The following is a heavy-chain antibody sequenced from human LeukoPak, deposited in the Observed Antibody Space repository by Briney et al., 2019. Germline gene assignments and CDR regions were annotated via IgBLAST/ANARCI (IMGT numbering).Heavy chain of an antibody. V-gene: IGHV4-4*07. CDR2: IYTSGST. CDR1: GGSISSYY. CDR3: ARQYYDILTGYGKFDY. J-gene: IGHJ4*02. D-gene: IGHD3-9*01. Sequence: SETLSLTCTVSGGSISSYYWSWIRQPAGKGLEWIGRIYTSGSTNYNPSLKSRVTMSVDTSKNQFSLKLSSVTAADTAVYYCARQYYDILTGYGKFDYWGQGTLVNVSS.